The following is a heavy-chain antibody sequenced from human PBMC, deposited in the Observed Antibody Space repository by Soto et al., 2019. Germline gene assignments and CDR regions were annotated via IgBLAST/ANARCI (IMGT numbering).Heavy chain of an antibody. CDR1: GFTFSRYE. Sequence: GGSLRLSCAASGFTFSRYEMNWVRQAPGKGLEWISYISTSGSTIYYAGSVKGRFTISRDNAKNSLYLQMNSLRAEDTAVYYCARELAAAGSFDYWGQGTLVTVSS. J-gene: IGHJ4*02. V-gene: IGHV3-48*03. CDR2: ISTSGSTI. CDR3: ARELAAAGSFDY. D-gene: IGHD6-13*01.